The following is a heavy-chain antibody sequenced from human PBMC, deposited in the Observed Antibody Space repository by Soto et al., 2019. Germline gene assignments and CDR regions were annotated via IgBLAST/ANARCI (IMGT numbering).Heavy chain of an antibody. D-gene: IGHD3-3*01. CDR2: ISAYNGNT. CDR1: GYTFTSYG. Sequence: QVPLVQSGAEVKKPGASVKVSCKASGYTFTSYGISWVRQAPGQGLEWMGWISAYNGNTNYAQKLQGRVTMTTDTSTSTAYMELRSLRSDDTAVYYCARAGELRFLEWLGPRYESGYFDCWGQGTLVTVSS. V-gene: IGHV1-18*01. J-gene: IGHJ4*02. CDR3: ARAGELRFLEWLGPRYESGYFDC.